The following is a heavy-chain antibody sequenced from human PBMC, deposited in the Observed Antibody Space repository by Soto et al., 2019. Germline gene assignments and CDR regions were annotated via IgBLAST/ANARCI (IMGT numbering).Heavy chain of an antibody. Sequence: EVQLLESGGGLVQPGGSLRLSCAASGFTFSSYAMSWVRQAPGKGLEWVSAISGSGGSTYYADSVKGRFTISRDNSKKTLYLQMNSLRAEDTAVYYCASGGYCSGGSCYPVDYWGQGTLVTVSS. CDR1: GFTFSSYA. D-gene: IGHD2-15*01. V-gene: IGHV3-23*01. CDR3: ASGGYCSGGSCYPVDY. CDR2: ISGSGGST. J-gene: IGHJ4*02.